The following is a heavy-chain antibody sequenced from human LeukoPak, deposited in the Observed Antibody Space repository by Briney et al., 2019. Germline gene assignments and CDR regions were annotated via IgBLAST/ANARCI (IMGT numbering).Heavy chain of an antibody. V-gene: IGHV1-2*02. CDR3: ARDHWNSDAFDI. CDR2: INPNSGGT. J-gene: IGHJ3*02. CDR1: GYTFTGYY. Sequence: ASVKVSCKASGYTFTGYYMHWVRQAPGQGLEWMGWINPNSGGTNYAQKFQGRVTMTRDTSISTAYMELSRLRSDDTAVYHCARDHWNSDAFDIWGQGTMVTVSS. D-gene: IGHD1/OR15-1a*01.